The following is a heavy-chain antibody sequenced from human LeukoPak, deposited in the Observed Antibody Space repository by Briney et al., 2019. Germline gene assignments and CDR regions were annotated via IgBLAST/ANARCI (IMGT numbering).Heavy chain of an antibody. Sequence: GGSLRLSCAASGFTFSNNAMSWVRQAPGRGLEWVSGIRGSGGSTYYADSVKGRFTISRDNSKNTLYPQMNSLRAEDTAVYYCAKGGLSVAVAGTDYWGQGTLVTVSS. CDR3: AKGGLSVAVAGTDY. CDR2: IRGSGGST. V-gene: IGHV3-23*01. D-gene: IGHD6-19*01. CDR1: GFTFSNNA. J-gene: IGHJ4*02.